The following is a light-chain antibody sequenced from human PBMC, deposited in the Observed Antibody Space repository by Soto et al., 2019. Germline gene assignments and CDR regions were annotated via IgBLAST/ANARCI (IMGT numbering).Light chain of an antibody. J-gene: IGKJ1*01. V-gene: IGKV1-12*01. CDR1: QRISSW. CDR3: QKYGSSPVK. Sequence: DIQMTHSPSSVSASVVDRVTITFLASQRISSWLAWYQQKPGKAPKLLIYAASSLESGVPQRFSGSGSGTEFTLTISRLEPEDFAVYYCQKYGSSPVKFGQGTKVDIK. CDR2: AAS.